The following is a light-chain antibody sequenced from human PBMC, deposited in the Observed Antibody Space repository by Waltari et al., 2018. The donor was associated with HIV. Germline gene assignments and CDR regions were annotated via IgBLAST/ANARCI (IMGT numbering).Light chain of an antibody. CDR2: SAS. Sequence: DIHLTQSPSFLSASVGDTVTITCRASQGVNTYLAWYQQRPGEVPKLLIYSASTLKTGVPSRFSGSGSGTEFIPTISGLQPEDLATYYCQQLNSYPLTFGGGTTLEIK. V-gene: IGKV1-9*01. J-gene: IGKJ4*02. CDR1: QGVNTY. CDR3: QQLNSYPLT.